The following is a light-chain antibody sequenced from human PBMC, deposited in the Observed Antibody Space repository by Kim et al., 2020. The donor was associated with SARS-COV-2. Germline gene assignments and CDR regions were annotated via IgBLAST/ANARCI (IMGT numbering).Light chain of an antibody. CDR2: GAS. CDR3: QQYGRTPYT. J-gene: IGKJ2*01. Sequence: IVLTQSPGTVSLSPGERATLSCRASQSVINNYLAWYQQKPGQAPRLLIYGASSRATGTPDRFSGSGSGTDLTLTVSRLEPEDFAVYYCQQYGRTPYTFGQGTKLEI. CDR1: QSVINNY. V-gene: IGKV3-20*01.